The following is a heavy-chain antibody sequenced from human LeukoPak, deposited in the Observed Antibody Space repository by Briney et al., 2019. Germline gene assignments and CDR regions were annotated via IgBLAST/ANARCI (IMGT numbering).Heavy chain of an antibody. Sequence: GGSLRLSCAASGFTFSSYAMSWVRQAPGKGLEWVSAISGSGGSTYYADSVKGRFTISRDNSKNTLYLQMNSLRAEDTAVYYCAKWTRYCSGGSCYGGTFDYWGQGTLVTVSS. CDR3: AKWTRYCSGGSCYGGTFDY. D-gene: IGHD2-15*01. CDR2: ISGSGGST. CDR1: GFTFSSYA. V-gene: IGHV3-23*01. J-gene: IGHJ4*02.